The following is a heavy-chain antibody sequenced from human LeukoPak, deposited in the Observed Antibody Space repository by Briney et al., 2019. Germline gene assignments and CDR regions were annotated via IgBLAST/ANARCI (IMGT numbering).Heavy chain of an antibody. J-gene: IGHJ4*02. V-gene: IGHV3-23*01. Sequence: GGSLRLSCAASGLTFSRHIMSWVRQAPGKGLEWVSAISGTGGDTYYADSVKGRFTISRDNSKNTLYLQMNSLRAEDTAVYYCARDHYFWGQGTLVTVSS. CDR1: GLTFSRHI. CDR3: ARDHYF. CDR2: ISGTGGDT.